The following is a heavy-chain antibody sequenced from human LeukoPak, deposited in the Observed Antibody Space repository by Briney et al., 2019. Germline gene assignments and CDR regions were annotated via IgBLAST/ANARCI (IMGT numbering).Heavy chain of an antibody. D-gene: IGHD2/OR15-2a*01. CDR1: GGSFGGYY. V-gene: IGHV4-34*01. CDR2: INHSGST. Sequence: SETLSLTCAVYGGSFGGYYWSWIRQPPGKGLEWIGEINHSGSTNYNPSLKSRVTISVDTSKNQFSLKLSSVTAADTAVYYCARGHRFYDGKYYFDYWGQGTLVTVSS. J-gene: IGHJ4*02. CDR3: ARGHRFYDGKYYFDY.